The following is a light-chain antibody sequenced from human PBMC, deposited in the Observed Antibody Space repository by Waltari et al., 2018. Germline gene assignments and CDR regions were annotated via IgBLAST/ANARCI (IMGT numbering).Light chain of an antibody. Sequence: QSALTQPASVSGSPGQSITISRTGTRNDIGAYNYVSWYQQHPGKAPKLMIFDVSGRPSGVSDRFSGSKSDNTASLTISGLQGVDEADYYCSAAAGGNVVLFGGGTKVTVL. CDR3: SAAAGGNVVL. CDR1: RNDIGAYNY. J-gene: IGLJ3*02. CDR2: DVS. V-gene: IGLV2-14*03.